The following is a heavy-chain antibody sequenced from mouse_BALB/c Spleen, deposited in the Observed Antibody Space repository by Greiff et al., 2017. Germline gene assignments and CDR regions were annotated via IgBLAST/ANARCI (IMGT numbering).Heavy chain of an antibody. J-gene: IGHJ3*01. CDR2: ISNGGGST. V-gene: IGHV5-12-2*01. CDR3: ARHDSWFAY. CDR1: GFTFSSYT. Sequence: DVMLVESGGGLVQPGGSLKLSCAASGFTFSSYTMSWVRQTPEKRLEWVAYISNGGGSTYYPDTVKGRFTISRDNAKNTLYLQMSSLKSEDTAMYYCARHDSWFAYWGQGTLVTVSA. D-gene: IGHD2-4*01.